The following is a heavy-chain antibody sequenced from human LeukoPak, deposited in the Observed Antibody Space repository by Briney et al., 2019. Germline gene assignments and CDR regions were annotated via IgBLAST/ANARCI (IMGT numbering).Heavy chain of an antibody. CDR3: ARDSPGYGGYSY. D-gene: IGHD5-12*01. CDR1: GFTFSRYW. J-gene: IGHJ4*02. CDR2: IKEDGSAK. Sequence: GGSLRLSCTASGFTFSRYWMTWVRQAPGKGLEWVANIKEDGSAKYYVDSMKGRFTISRDNVKNSLYLQINSLRAEDTAVYYCARDSPGYGGYSYWGQGTLVTVSS. V-gene: IGHV3-7*04.